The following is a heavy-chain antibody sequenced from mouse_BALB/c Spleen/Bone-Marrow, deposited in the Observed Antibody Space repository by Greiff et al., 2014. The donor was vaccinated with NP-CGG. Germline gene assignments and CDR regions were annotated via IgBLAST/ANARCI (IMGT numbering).Heavy chain of an antibody. Sequence: QVQLKESGPGLVAPSQSLSITCTVSGVSLTGYGVNWVRQPPGKGLGGLGMIWGDGSTDYNSALKSRLSISKDNSKSQVFLKMNSLQTDDTARYYCARDRGYDVGFAYWGQGTLVTVSA. J-gene: IGHJ3*01. CDR2: IWGDGST. D-gene: IGHD2-2*01. CDR1: GVSLTGYG. V-gene: IGHV2-6-7*01. CDR3: ARDRGYDVGFAY.